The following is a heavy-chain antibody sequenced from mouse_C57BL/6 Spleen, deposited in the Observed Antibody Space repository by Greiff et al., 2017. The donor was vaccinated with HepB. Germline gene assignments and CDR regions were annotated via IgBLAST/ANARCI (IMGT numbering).Heavy chain of an antibody. CDR1: GYSFTDYN. CDR3: ARLHYGSSLYYYAMDY. CDR2: INPNYGTT. J-gene: IGHJ4*01. Sequence: LVESGPELVKPGASVKISCKASGYSFTDYNMNWVKQSNGKSLEWIGVINPNYGTTSYNQKFKGKATLTVDQSSSTAYMQLNSLTSEDSAVYYCARLHYGSSLYYYAMDYWGQGTSVTVSS. V-gene: IGHV1-39*01. D-gene: IGHD1-1*01.